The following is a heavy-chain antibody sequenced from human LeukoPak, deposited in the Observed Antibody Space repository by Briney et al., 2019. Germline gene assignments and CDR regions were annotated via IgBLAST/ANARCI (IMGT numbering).Heavy chain of an antibody. Sequence: GGSLRLSCAASGFTFSSYAMHWVRQAPGKGLEWVAVISYDGSNKYYADSVKGRFTISRDNSKNTLYLQMNSLRAEDTAVYYCARAGSLLEYGGNSVSGDAFDIWGQGTMVTVSS. J-gene: IGHJ3*02. V-gene: IGHV3-30-3*01. CDR3: ARAGSLLEYGGNSVSGDAFDI. CDR2: ISYDGSNK. CDR1: GFTFSSYA. D-gene: IGHD4-23*01.